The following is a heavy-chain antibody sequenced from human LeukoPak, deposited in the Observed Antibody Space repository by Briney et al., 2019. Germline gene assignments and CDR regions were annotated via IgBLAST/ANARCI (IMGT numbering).Heavy chain of an antibody. J-gene: IGHJ4*02. D-gene: IGHD2/OR15-2a*01. Sequence: GGSLRLSCAASGFIVTSNYLAWARRAPGKGLEWVSTISNGGDTYYGDSVRGRCTISRDESTNTLSLQVDSLRVEDMGVYYCALLSGGTFDYWGQGTLVTVAS. CDR3: ALLSGGTFDY. V-gene: IGHV3-53*01. CDR1: GFIVTSNY. CDR2: ISNGGDT.